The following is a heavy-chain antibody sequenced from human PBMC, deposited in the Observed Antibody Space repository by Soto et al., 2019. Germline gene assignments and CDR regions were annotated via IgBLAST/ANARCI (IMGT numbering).Heavy chain of an antibody. CDR1: GFIFSNYG. J-gene: IGHJ4*02. CDR2: IWYDGSNE. Sequence: QVQLVESGGGMVQPGRSLTLSCAASGFIFSNYGMHWVRQAPGKGLEWVALIWYDGSNEYYIDSVKGRFAISRDDSRNTLSLQMNSLRPEDTAVYFCARALPPSMVRGFDYWGQGTLVTVSP. CDR3: ARALPPSMVRGFDY. D-gene: IGHD3-10*01. V-gene: IGHV3-33*01.